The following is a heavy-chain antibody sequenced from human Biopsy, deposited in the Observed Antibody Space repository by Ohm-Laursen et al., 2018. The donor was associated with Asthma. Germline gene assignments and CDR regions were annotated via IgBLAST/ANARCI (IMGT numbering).Heavy chain of an antibody. CDR1: GFSFSDYY. D-gene: IGHD6-25*01. Sequence: SLRLSCAASGFSFSDYYMTWMRQAPGKGLEWVSCISSSGSTTYPAESVKGRFTISRDNAQKSLFLQMGSLRAEDTAIYYCARVFESSEWSPFYHVGLDVWGQGTTVAVSS. CDR2: ISSSGSTT. J-gene: IGHJ6*02. CDR3: ARVFESSEWSPFYHVGLDV. V-gene: IGHV3-11*01.